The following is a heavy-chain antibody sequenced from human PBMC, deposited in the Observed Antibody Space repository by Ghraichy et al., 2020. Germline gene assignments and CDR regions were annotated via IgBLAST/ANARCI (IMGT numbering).Heavy chain of an antibody. CDR2: INSDGSTT. CDR3: ARALPYYYDSSGMGFDY. Sequence: GESLNISCAASRFTFSSHWMHWVRQAPGKGLVWVSRINSDGSTTSYADSVRGRFTISRDNAKNTLYLQVNSLRAEDTAVYYCARALPYYYDSSGMGFDYWGQGTLVTVSS. V-gene: IGHV3-74*01. J-gene: IGHJ4*02. D-gene: IGHD3-22*01. CDR1: RFTFSSHW.